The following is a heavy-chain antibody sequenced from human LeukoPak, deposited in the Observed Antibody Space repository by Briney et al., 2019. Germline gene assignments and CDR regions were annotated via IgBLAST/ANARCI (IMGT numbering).Heavy chain of an antibody. CDR1: GFTVSSNY. D-gene: IGHD1-20*01. J-gene: IGHJ5*01. CDR3: PRITAYDDS. Sequence: GGSRRLSCAASGFTVSSNYMNWVRQAPGKGLEWVSGIYVDGSTYYADSVKGRFTISRDNSRNTLYLQMNSLRAEDTAVYYCPRITAYDDSWGQGTLVTVSS. CDR2: IYVDGST. V-gene: IGHV3-53*01.